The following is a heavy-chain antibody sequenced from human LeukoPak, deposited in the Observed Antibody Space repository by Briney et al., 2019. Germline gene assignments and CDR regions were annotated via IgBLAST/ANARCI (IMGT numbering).Heavy chain of an antibody. V-gene: IGHV3-23*01. Sequence: GGSLRLSCAASGFTFSSYAMSWVRQAPGKGLEWVSAVSGSGAGAYYADSVKGRFTISRDNSKNTLYLQMNSLRADDTAVYYCAKGSYSSGWANRYWGQGTLVTVSS. CDR2: VSGSGAGA. CDR1: GFTFSSYA. J-gene: IGHJ4*02. D-gene: IGHD6-19*01. CDR3: AKGSYSSGWANRY.